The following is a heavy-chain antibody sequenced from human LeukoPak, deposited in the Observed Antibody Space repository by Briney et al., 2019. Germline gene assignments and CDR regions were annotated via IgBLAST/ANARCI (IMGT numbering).Heavy chain of an antibody. CDR1: GFTVSSNY. D-gene: IGHD1-26*01. CDR3: ARGGSYLSAFDI. Sequence: PGGSLRLSCAASGFTVSSNYMSWVRQAPGKGLEWVSAISGSGGRTDYADSVKGRFTISRDNSKNTLYLQMNSLRAEDTAVYYCARGGSYLSAFDIWGQGTMVTVSS. V-gene: IGHV3-23*01. J-gene: IGHJ3*02. CDR2: ISGSGGRT.